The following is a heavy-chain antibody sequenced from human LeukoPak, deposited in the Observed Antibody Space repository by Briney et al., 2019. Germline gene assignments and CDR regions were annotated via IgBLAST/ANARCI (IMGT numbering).Heavy chain of an antibody. D-gene: IGHD1-7*01. Sequence: PSETLSLTCTVSGGSISSGGYYWSWIRQPPGKGLEWIGYIYHSGSTYYNPSLKSRVTISVDRSKNQFSLKLSSVTAADTAVYYCAREVAPVTGTTRGNYFDYWGQGTLVTVSS. J-gene: IGHJ4*02. CDR1: GGSISSGGYY. CDR2: IYHSGST. V-gene: IGHV4-30-2*01. CDR3: AREVAPVTGTTRGNYFDY.